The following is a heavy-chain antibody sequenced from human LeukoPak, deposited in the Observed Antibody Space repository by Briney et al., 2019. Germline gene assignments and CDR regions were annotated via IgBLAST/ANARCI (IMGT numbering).Heavy chain of an antibody. CDR3: ARGSSSYYDILTGPESWFDP. Sequence: SETLSLTCTVSGGSISSYYWSWIRQPPGKGLEWIGYIYYSGSTNYNPSLKSRVTISVDTSKNQFSLKLSSVTAADTAVYYCARGSSSYYDILTGPESWFDPWGQGTLVTVSS. J-gene: IGHJ5*02. CDR1: GGSISSYY. CDR2: IYYSGST. V-gene: IGHV4-59*01. D-gene: IGHD3-9*01.